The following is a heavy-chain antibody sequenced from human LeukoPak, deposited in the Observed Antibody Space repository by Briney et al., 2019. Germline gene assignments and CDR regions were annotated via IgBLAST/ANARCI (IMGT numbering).Heavy chain of an antibody. Sequence: SETLSLTCTVSGGSISSYYWSWIRQPPGKGLEWIGYIYSSGSTNYNPSLKSRVTMSVDTSKNQFSLKVDSVTAADTAVYYCARVYDSGSQAYFYYMDVWGKGTTVTISS. CDR3: ARVYDSGSQAYFYYMDV. J-gene: IGHJ6*03. D-gene: IGHD3-10*01. CDR1: GGSISSYY. CDR2: IYSSGST. V-gene: IGHV4-59*01.